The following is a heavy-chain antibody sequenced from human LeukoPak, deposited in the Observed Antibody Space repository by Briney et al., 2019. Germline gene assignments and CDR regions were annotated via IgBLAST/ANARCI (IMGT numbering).Heavy chain of an antibody. CDR3: AKALFGVVIMPFYY. CDR2: ISGSGGST. V-gene: IGHV3-23*01. J-gene: IGHJ4*02. Sequence: GGSLRLSCAASGFTCSSYAMSWLRQAPGKGLEWVSAISGSGGSTYYADSVKGRFTIPRDNSKNTLYLQMNSLRAEDTAVYYCAKALFGVVIMPFYYWGQGTLVTVSS. CDR1: GFTCSSYA. D-gene: IGHD3-3*01.